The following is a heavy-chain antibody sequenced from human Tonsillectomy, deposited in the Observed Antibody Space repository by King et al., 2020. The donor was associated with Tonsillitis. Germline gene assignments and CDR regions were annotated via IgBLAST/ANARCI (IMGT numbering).Heavy chain of an antibody. CDR1: GYTLTELS. V-gene: IGHV1-24*01. CDR3: ATVRGDYYDSSSLNGPLLDN. CDR2: FDPEDGET. J-gene: IGHJ4*02. Sequence: VQLVESGAEVKKPGASVKVSCKVSGYTLTELSMHWVRQAPGKGLEWVGGFDPEDGETIYAQKFQGRVTITEDTSTDTAYMEMSSLRSEDTAVYYCATVRGDYYDSSSLNGPLLDNWGQGTLVTVSS. D-gene: IGHD3-22*01.